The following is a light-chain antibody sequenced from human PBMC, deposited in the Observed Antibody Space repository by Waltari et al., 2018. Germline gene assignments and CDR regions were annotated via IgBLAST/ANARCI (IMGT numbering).Light chain of an antibody. V-gene: IGKV3-20*01. CDR2: GAS. CDR1: QSVSRA. CDR3: QHYLRLPVT. Sequence: EIVLTQSPGTLSLSLGERATLSCRASQSVSRALAWYQQKPGQAPRLLIYGASTRATGIPDRFSGSGSGTDFRLTISRLEPDDFAVYYCQHYLRLPVTFGQGTTVEI. J-gene: IGKJ1*01.